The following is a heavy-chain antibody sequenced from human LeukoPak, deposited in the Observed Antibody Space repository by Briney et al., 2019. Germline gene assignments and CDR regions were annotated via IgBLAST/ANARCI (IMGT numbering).Heavy chain of an antibody. J-gene: IGHJ6*02. CDR1: GFTFSNYG. Sequence: GRSLRLSCAASGFTFSNYGMHGVRQAPGKGLEWVAVISYDESDKYYADSVKGRFTISRDNSKNTLYLQMNSLRPEDTAVHYCAKGVVAATNAAYYGMDVWGQGTTVTVSS. V-gene: IGHV3-30*18. D-gene: IGHD2-15*01. CDR2: ISYDESDK. CDR3: AKGVVAATNAAYYGMDV.